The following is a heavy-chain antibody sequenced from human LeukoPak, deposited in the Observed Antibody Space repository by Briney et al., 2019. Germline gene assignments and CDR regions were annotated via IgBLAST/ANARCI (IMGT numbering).Heavy chain of an antibody. V-gene: IGHV4-30-4*08. CDR1: GGSISSGTYY. Sequence: SETLSLTCTVSGGSISSGTYYWTWIRQHPGKGLEWIGYIYNSGSTYYNRSLKSRVTISLDTSKNQFSLNLSSVTAADTAVYYCARRWVYDKRAFDAWGQGTMVTVSS. D-gene: IGHD3-16*01. J-gene: IGHJ3*01. CDR2: IYNSGST. CDR3: ARRWVYDKRAFDA.